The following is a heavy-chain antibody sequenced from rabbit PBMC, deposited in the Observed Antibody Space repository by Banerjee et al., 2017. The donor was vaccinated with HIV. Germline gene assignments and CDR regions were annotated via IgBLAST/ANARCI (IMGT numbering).Heavy chain of an antibody. CDR3: ASDGNGWGGDNL. D-gene: IGHD4-1*01. V-gene: IGHV1S45*01. J-gene: IGHJ4*01. Sequence: QEQLVESGGGLVQPEGSLTLTCKASGFTISSGYDMCWVRQAPGKGLEWIGCIYTGDGSTYYASWAKGRFTISRTSSTTVTLQMTSLTAADTATYFCASDGNGWGGDNLWGQGTLVTVS. CDR1: GFTISSGYD. CDR2: IYTGDGST.